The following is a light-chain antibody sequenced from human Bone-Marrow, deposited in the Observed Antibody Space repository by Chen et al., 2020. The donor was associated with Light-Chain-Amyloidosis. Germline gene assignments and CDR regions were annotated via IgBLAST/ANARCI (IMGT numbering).Light chain of an antibody. V-gene: IGLV3-21*04. CDR2: YDT. CDR1: KIGIKR. CDR3: QVWDGLLDHVV. Sequence: SYVLTQPPSVSVAPGETATLTCGGNKIGIKRVHWYHQKPGQAAVLVVYYDTERPSGIPGRFSGCNSGNTATQTNSRVEAGDEADYYCQVWDGLLDHVVFGGGTRLTVL. J-gene: IGLJ2*01.